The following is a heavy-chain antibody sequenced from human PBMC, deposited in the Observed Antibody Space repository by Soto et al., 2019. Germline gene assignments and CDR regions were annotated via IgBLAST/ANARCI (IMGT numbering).Heavy chain of an antibody. D-gene: IGHD5-12*01. CDR2: ISGSGDAT. CDR3: AKGRRRSGYNIDY. CDR1: GFTFSSYA. J-gene: IGHJ4*02. V-gene: IGHV3-23*01. Sequence: EVQLLESGGGLVQPGGSLSLFCAASGFTFSSYAMSWVRQAPGKGLEWVSAISGSGDATYYADSVRGRFTISRVNSRNTLYLQMTSLRAEDTAVYYCAKGRRRSGYNIDYWGQGTLVTVSS.